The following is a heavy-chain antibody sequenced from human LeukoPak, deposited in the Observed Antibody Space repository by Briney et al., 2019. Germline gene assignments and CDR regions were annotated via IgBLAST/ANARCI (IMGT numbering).Heavy chain of an antibody. CDR2: IIPIFGTA. J-gene: IGHJ4*02. Sequence: ASVKVSCKASGGTFSSYAISWVRQAPGQGLEWMGGIIPIFGTANYAQKFQGRVTITADESTSTAYMELSSLRSEDTAVYYCARGFGKLRYFDWLFPFDYWGQGTLVTVSS. CDR1: GGTFSSYA. CDR3: ARGFGKLRYFDWLFPFDY. D-gene: IGHD3-9*01. V-gene: IGHV1-69*13.